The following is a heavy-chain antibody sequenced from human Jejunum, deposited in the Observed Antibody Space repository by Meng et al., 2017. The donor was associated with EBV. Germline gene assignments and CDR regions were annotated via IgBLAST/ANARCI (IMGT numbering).Heavy chain of an antibody. D-gene: IGHD6-13*01. J-gene: IGHJ4*02. V-gene: IGHV1-3*01. CDR2: ISAGSGDT. Sequence: VSFVAEGYRPGVSVKGYWKAYVYTLTNYALHGVRQALGQGLEWMGYISAGSGDTKNSQKLQGRVTFARDTSASTVYMELSSLRSEDTAMYYCARGSSWNRGDYWGQGTLVTVSA. CDR3: ARGSSWNRGDY. CDR1: VYTLTNYA.